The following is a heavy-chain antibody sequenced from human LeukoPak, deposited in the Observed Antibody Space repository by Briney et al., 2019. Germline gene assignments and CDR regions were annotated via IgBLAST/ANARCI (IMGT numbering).Heavy chain of an antibody. CDR1: GFTFSSYA. D-gene: IGHD6-13*01. Sequence: PGGSLRLSCAASGFTFSSYAMHWVRQAPGKGLEWVAVISYDGSNKYYADSVKGRFTISRDNSKNTLYLQMNSLRAEDTAVYYCARDFAAAGRRGNFDYWGQGTLVTVSS. J-gene: IGHJ4*02. V-gene: IGHV3-30-3*01. CDR2: ISYDGSNK. CDR3: ARDFAAAGRRGNFDY.